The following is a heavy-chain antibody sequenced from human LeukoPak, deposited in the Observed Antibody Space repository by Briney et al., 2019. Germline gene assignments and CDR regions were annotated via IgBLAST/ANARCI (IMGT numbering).Heavy chain of an antibody. J-gene: IGHJ4*02. Sequence: GATVKVSCKASGYTFTSYGISWVRQAPGQGLEWMGWISAYNGNTNYAQKLQGRVTMTTDTSTSTAYMELRSLRSDDTAVYYCARVGRGDSAYCGGDCYSGPLDYWGQGTLVTVSS. CDR1: GYTFTSYG. CDR2: ISAYNGNT. V-gene: IGHV1-18*01. D-gene: IGHD2-21*02. CDR3: ARVGRGDSAYCGGDCYSGPLDY.